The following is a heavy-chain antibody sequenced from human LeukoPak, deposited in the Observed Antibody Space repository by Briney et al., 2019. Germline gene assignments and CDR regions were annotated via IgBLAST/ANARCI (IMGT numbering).Heavy chain of an antibody. CDR1: GYTFTSYY. CDR3: AIAAAGALGAFDI. CDR2: INPSGGST. J-gene: IGHJ3*02. Sequence: GASVKVSCKASGYTFTSYYMHWVRQAPGQGLEWMGIINPSGGSTSYAQKFQGGVTMTRDTSTSTVYMELSSLRSEDTAVYYCAIAAAGALGAFDIWGQGTMVTVSS. D-gene: IGHD6-13*01. V-gene: IGHV1-46*03.